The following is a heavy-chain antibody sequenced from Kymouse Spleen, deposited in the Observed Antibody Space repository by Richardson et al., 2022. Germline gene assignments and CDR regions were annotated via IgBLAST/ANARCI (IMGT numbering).Heavy chain of an antibody. CDR3: ARDDYGDSYYYYYYGMDV. D-gene: IGHD4-17*01. Sequence: EVQLVESGGGLVQPGGSLRLSCAASGFTFSSYAMSWVRQAPGKGLEWVSAISGSGGSTYYADSVKGRFTISRDNSKNTLYLQMNSLRAEDTAVYYCARDDYGDSYYYYYYGMDVWGQGTTVTVSS. V-gene: IGHV3-23*04. J-gene: IGHJ6*02. CDR2: ISGSGGST. CDR1: GFTFSSYA.